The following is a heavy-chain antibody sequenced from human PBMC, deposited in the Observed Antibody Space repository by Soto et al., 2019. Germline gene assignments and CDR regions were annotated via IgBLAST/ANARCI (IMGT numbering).Heavy chain of an antibody. J-gene: IGHJ4*02. Sequence: PGGSLRLSCAASGFTFSSYAMSWVRQAPGKGLEWVSAISGSGGSTYYADSVKGRFTISRDNSKNTLYLQMNSLRAEDTAVYYCAKFPSTVTTRGKYYFDYWGQGTLVTVSS. CDR1: GFTFSSYA. CDR3: AKFPSTVTTRGKYYFDY. CDR2: ISGSGGST. D-gene: IGHD4-17*01. V-gene: IGHV3-23*01.